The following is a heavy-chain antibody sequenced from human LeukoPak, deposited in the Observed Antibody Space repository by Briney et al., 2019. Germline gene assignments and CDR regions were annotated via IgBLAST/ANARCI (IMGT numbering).Heavy chain of an antibody. CDR1: GFTLSKHW. Sequence: PGGSLRLSCAASGFTLSKHWMTWVRQAPGKGLECVAIIKQDGSEKYYVNSVKGQFTISRDNAKNSLYLQMNSLRVEDTAVYYCGREWAVDFWGQGTLVTVSS. CDR3: GREWAVDF. CDR2: IKQDGSEK. J-gene: IGHJ4*02. V-gene: IGHV3-7*01.